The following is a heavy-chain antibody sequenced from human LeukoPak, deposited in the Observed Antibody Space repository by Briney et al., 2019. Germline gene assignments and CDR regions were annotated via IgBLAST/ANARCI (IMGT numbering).Heavy chain of an antibody. V-gene: IGHV4-39*01. Sequence: SETLSLTCAVSGASISGSGYYLGWIRQPPGKGLEWIGNIYYTGSTYYNASLQSRVTISIDMSKNQFSLRLNSVTAADTAMYYCVKSGGYGLIDYWGQGTLVTVSS. D-gene: IGHD1-26*01. J-gene: IGHJ4*02. CDR3: VKSGGYGLIDY. CDR1: GASISGSGYY. CDR2: IYYTGST.